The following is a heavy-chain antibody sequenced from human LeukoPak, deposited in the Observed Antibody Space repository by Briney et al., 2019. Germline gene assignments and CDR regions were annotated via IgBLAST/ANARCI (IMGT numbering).Heavy chain of an antibody. Sequence: SETLSLTCAVYGVSFSGYYWSWIRQPPGKGLEWIGEINHSGSTNYNPSLKSRVTISVDTSKNQFSLKLSSVTAADTAVYYCARVRRDGYNLIDYWGQGTLVTVSS. V-gene: IGHV4-34*01. CDR3: ARVRRDGYNLIDY. J-gene: IGHJ4*02. CDR1: GVSFSGYY. CDR2: INHSGST. D-gene: IGHD5-24*01.